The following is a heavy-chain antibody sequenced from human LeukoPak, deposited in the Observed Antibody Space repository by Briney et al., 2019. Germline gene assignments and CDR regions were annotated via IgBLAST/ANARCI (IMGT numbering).Heavy chain of an antibody. CDR2: INDSGNT. CDR1: GGSISNYV. V-gene: IGHV4-59*01. J-gene: IGHJ4*02. D-gene: IGHD3-22*01. Sequence: PSETLSLTCTVSGGSISNYVWSWIRQPPGKGLEWIGYINDSGNTKYNPSLESRVTISVDTSKNQFSLNLYSVTAADTAVYYCARGSPPRRNYDSRGYYSYYFDYWGQGTLVTVSS. CDR3: ARGSPPRRNYDSRGYYSYYFDY.